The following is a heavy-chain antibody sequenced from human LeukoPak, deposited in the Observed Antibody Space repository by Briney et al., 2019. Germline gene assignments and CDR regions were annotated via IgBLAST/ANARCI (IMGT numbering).Heavy chain of an antibody. J-gene: IGHJ4*02. D-gene: IGHD3-3*01. CDR2: INHSGST. CDR3: ARVPYDFWSGYCTGFDY. Sequence: SETLSLTCAVYGGSFSGYYWSWIRQPPGKGLEWIGEINHSGSTNYNPSLKSRVTISVDTSKNQFSLKLSSVTAADTAVYYCARVPYDFWSGYCTGFDYWGQGTLVTVSS. CDR1: GGSFSGYY. V-gene: IGHV4-34*01.